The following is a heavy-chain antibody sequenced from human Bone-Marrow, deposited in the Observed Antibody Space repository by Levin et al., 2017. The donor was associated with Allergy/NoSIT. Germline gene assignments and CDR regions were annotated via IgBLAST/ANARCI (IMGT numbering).Heavy chain of an antibody. CDR1: GFTFSSYA. V-gene: IGHV3-23*01. J-gene: IGHJ4*02. CDR3: AGDYCSSTDGALDY. CDR2: ISGSGDNT. D-gene: IGHD2-2*01. Sequence: GGSLRLSCAASGFTFSSYAMSWVRQAPGKGLEWVSVISGSGDNTYYADSVKGRFTISRDNSKNTLSLQMKSLRAEDTAVYYCAGDYCSSTDGALDYWGQGTLVTVSS.